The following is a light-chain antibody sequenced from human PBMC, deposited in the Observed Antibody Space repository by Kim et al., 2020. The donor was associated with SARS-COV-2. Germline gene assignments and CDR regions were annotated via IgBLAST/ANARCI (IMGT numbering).Light chain of an antibody. CDR2: DAS. V-gene: IGKV3-11*01. CDR1: QSVSSY. CDR3: QQRSNWPPKLT. Sequence: SPGETATLSCRASQSVSSYLAWYQQNPGQAPRLLIYDASNRATGIPARFSGSGSGTDFTLTISSLEPEDFAVYYCQQRSNWPPKLTFGGGTKLEI. J-gene: IGKJ4*01.